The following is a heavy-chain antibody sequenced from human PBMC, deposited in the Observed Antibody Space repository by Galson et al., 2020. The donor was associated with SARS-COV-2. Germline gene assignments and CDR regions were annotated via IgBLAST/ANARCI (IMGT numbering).Heavy chain of an antibody. J-gene: IGHJ1*01. CDR1: GGSISSYY. CDR3: ARDGAVAGTLHEKYFQH. D-gene: IGHD6-19*01. CDR2: IYYSGST. V-gene: IGHV4-59*01. Sequence: SQTLSLTCTVSGGSISSYYWSWIRQPPGKGLEWIGYIYYSGSTNYNPSLKSRVTISVDTSKNQFSLKLSSVTAADTAVYYCARDGAVAGTLHEKYFQHWSQGTLVTVSS.